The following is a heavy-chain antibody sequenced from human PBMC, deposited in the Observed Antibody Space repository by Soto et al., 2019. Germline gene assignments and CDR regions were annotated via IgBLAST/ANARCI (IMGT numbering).Heavy chain of an antibody. Sequence: GGSLRLSCAASGFTFSSYGMHWVRQAPGKGLEWVAVIRYDGSNKYYADSVKGRFTISRDNSKNTLYLQMNSLRAEDTAVYYCARDNLDLGATDAFDIWGQGTMVTVSS. CDR3: ARDNLDLGATDAFDI. CDR2: IRYDGSNK. D-gene: IGHD1-26*01. V-gene: IGHV3-33*01. J-gene: IGHJ3*02. CDR1: GFTFSSYG.